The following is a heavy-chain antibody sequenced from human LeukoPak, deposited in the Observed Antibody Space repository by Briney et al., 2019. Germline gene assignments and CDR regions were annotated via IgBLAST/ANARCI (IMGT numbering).Heavy chain of an antibody. CDR2: IYHSGST. Sequence: SETLSHTCNVSGGSISSGGYYWSWIRQPPGKGLEWIGYIYHSGSTYYNPSLKSRVTISVDRSKNQFSLKLSSVTAADTAVYYCARAPYSSYGDYWGQGTLVTVAS. CDR3: ARAPYSSYGDY. CDR1: GGSISSGGYY. V-gene: IGHV4-30-2*01. J-gene: IGHJ4*02. D-gene: IGHD3-22*01.